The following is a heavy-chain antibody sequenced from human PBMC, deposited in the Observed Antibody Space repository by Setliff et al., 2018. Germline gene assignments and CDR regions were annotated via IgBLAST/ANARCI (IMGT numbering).Heavy chain of an antibody. CDR1: GYIFNSYG. V-gene: IGHV1-18*01. J-gene: IGHJ4*02. Sequence: ASVKVSCKASGYIFNSYGIAWVRQAPGQGLEWMGWISPYNGKTNHAQNLQGRVAMTTDTSTSTAYMELRSLRSDDTAVYYCARDLGQWALDFWGQGTLVTVSS. CDR2: ISPYNGKT. D-gene: IGHD1-26*01. CDR3: ARDLGQWALDF.